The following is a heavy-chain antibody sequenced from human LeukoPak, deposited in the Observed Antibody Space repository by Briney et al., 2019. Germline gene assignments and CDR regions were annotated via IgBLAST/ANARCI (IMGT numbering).Heavy chain of an antibody. CDR1: GFTFSSYW. CDR2: ISGSGGST. J-gene: IGHJ4*02. V-gene: IGHV3-23*01. Sequence: GGSLRLSCAASGFTFSSYWMSWVRQAPGKGLEWVPAISGSGGSTYYADSVKGRFTISRDNSKNTLYLQMNSLRAEDTAVYYCAKRGGYYDSSGYYYWGQGTLVTVSS. D-gene: IGHD3-22*01. CDR3: AKRGGYYDSSGYYY.